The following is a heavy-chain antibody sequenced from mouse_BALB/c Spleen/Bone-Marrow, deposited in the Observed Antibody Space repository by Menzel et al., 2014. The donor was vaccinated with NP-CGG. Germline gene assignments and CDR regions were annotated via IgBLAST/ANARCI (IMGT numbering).Heavy chain of an antibody. CDR2: INPYNADS. V-gene: IGHV1-20*02. CDR1: GYSFIGYF. Sequence: LVESGPEMVKPGASVKISCKASGYSFIGYFINWVMQSHGKSLEWIGRINPYNADSLYNQKFRGKATLTVDKSSGTAHMELRSLASEDSAVYYCSRGGDYWGQGTTLTVSS. J-gene: IGHJ2*01. CDR3: SRGGDY.